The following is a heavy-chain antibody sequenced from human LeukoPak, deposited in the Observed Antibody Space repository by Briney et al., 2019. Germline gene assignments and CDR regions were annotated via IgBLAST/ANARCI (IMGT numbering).Heavy chain of an antibody. V-gene: IGHV3-23*01. CDR2: INDRGVDT. CDR3: AKGSSPLGHFDC. Sequence: GGSLRLSCAASRFTFSNYAMSWVRQAPGKGLEWVSGINDRGVDTYYTDSVKGRFTISRDNSKNTLFLQMNSLTAEDTAVYYCAKGSSPLGHFDCWGQGTLVTVSS. J-gene: IGHJ4*02. D-gene: IGHD6-13*01. CDR1: RFTFSNYA.